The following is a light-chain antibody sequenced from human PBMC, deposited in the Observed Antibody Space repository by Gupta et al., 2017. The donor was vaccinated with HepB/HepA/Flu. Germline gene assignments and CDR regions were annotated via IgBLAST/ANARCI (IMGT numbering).Light chain of an antibody. V-gene: IGKV3-11*01. Sequence: EIVLTQSPATLSLSPGERATLSCRASQSISYFLAWYQQKPGQAPRLLIYDASNRASGIPARFSGSGSGTDFTLTISSLEPEDFAVYYCQQRRNCPCAFGHGTTVDIK. CDR1: QSISYF. J-gene: IGKJ3*01. CDR3: QQRRNCPCA. CDR2: DAS.